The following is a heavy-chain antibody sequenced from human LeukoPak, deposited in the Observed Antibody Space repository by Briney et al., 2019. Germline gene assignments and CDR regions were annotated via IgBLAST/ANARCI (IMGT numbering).Heavy chain of an antibody. CDR3: ARDRSSSWYATANDALDI. D-gene: IGHD6-13*01. Sequence: ASVKVSCKASGCTFTGYYMHWVRQAPGQGLEWMGWISPNSGGTNYAQKFQGRVTMTRDTSISTAYMELSRPRSDDTAVYYCARDRSSSWYATANDALDIWGQGTMVTVSS. J-gene: IGHJ3*02. CDR2: ISPNSGGT. CDR1: GCTFTGYY. V-gene: IGHV1-2*02.